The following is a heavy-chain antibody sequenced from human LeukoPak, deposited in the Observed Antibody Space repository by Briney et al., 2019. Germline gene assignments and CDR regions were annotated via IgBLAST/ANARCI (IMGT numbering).Heavy chain of an antibody. J-gene: IGHJ4*02. D-gene: IGHD1-26*01. CDR1: GFTFSDYY. CDR3: AREISGERTYYFDY. Sequence: AGSLTLSCAASGFTFSDYYMSWNCQAPGKGLEWVSYISSSGSTIYYADSVRGRFTISRDNAKNSLYLQMNSLRAEDTAVYYCAREISGERTYYFDYWGQGTLVTVSS. V-gene: IGHV3-11*01. CDR2: ISSSGSTI.